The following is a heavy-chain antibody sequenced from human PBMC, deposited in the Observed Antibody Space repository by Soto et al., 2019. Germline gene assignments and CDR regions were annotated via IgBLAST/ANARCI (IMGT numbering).Heavy chain of an antibody. Sequence: SVKVSCKASGGPFSSYAISWLRQAPGQGVEWMGGIIPIFGTANYAQKVQGRVTITADESTRTAYVEPSRLRSEDTAVYYCARGRAPYYYDSSGYYSLLNGMDVWGQGTTVTVSS. J-gene: IGHJ6*02. CDR2: IIPIFGTA. CDR3: ARGRAPYYYDSSGYYSLLNGMDV. V-gene: IGHV1-69*13. CDR1: GGPFSSYA. D-gene: IGHD3-22*01.